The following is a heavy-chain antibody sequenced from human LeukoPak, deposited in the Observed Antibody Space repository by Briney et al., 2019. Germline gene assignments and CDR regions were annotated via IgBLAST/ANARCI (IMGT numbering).Heavy chain of an antibody. CDR1: GFSFSSYW. V-gene: IGHV3-48*01. CDR3: ASNLAGATKN. J-gene: IGHJ4*02. CDR2: ISSSSSTI. Sequence: GGSLRLSCAASGFSFSSYWMNWVRQAPGKGLEWVSYISSSSSTIYYADSVKGRFTISRDNAKNSLYLQMNSLRAEDTAVYYCASNLAGATKNWGQGTLVTVSS. D-gene: IGHD1-26*01.